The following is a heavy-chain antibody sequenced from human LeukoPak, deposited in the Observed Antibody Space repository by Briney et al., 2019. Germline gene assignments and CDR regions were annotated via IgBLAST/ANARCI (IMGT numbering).Heavy chain of an antibody. CDR1: GFTFSSYA. CDR2: ISGGSITI. V-gene: IGHV3-48*02. Sequence: PGGSLRLSCAASGFTFSSYAMNWVRQAPGKGLEWVSYISGGSITIYYADSVKGRFTISRDNAKNSLYLQMNSLRDEDTAVYYCARDGSGSYYSDHWGQGTLVTVSS. J-gene: IGHJ4*02. D-gene: IGHD3-10*01. CDR3: ARDGSGSYYSDH.